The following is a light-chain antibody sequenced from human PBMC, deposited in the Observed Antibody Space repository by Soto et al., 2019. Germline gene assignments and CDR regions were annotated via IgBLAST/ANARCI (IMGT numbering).Light chain of an antibody. V-gene: IGKV3-20*01. CDR1: QSVSSSY. CDR2: GAS. J-gene: IGKJ1*01. CDR3: QQSGT. Sequence: EIVLTQSPGTLSLSPGERATLSCRASQSVSSSYLAWYQQKPGQAPRLLIYGASSRATGIPDRFSGSGSGTDFTLTISRLVPEDFAVYYCQQSGTFGQGTMVEIK.